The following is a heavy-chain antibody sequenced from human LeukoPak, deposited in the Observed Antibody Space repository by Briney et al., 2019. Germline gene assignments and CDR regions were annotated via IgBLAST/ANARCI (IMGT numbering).Heavy chain of an antibody. CDR2: IGSSRSTI. Sequence: GGSLRLSCAASGFTFSSYSMNWVRQAPGKGLEWISYIGSSRSTIYYADSVKGRFTISRDNAKNSLYLQMNSLRAEDTAVYYCARQSWFGEIFFDYWGQGTLVTVSS. V-gene: IGHV3-48*04. D-gene: IGHD3-10*01. CDR1: GFTFSSYS. CDR3: ARQSWFGEIFFDY. J-gene: IGHJ4*02.